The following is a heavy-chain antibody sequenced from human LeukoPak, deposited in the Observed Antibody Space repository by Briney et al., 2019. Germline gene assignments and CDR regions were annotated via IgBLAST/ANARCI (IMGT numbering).Heavy chain of an antibody. J-gene: IGHJ4*02. CDR2: ISYDGSNK. D-gene: IGHD3-22*01. CDR3: ARVLGYYSDY. V-gene: IGHV3-30-3*01. CDR1: GFTFSSYA. Sequence: GGSLRLSCAASGFTFSSYAVHWVRQAPGKGLEWVAVISYDGSNKYYADSVKGRFTISRDNSKNTLYLQMNSLRAEDTAVYYCARVLGYYSDYWGQGTLVTVSS.